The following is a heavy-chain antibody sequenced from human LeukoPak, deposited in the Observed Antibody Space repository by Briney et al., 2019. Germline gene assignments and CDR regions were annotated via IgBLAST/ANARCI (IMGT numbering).Heavy chain of an antibody. V-gene: IGHV4-34*01. CDR1: GGSFSGYY. CDR2: INHSGST. D-gene: IGHD3-10*01. CDR3: AKSNGYGLVDI. J-gene: IGHJ3*02. Sequence: SETLSLTCAVYGGSFSGYYWSWIRQPPGKGLEWIGEINHSGSTNYNPSLKSRVTTSVDTSKNQFSLKLNSVTAADTAVYYCAKSNGYGLVDIWGQGTMVTVSS.